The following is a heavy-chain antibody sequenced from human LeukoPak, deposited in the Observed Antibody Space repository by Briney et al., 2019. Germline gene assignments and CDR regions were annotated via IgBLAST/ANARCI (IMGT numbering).Heavy chain of an antibody. J-gene: IGHJ4*02. Sequence: SETLSLTCTVSGGSISSGTYYWAWIRQPPGKGLEWIGEISHSGSTNYNPSLKSRVTISVDTSKNQFSLKLSSVTAADTAVYYCARRCSSTSCPSFFDYWGQGTLVTVSS. CDR1: GGSISSGTYY. V-gene: IGHV4-39*07. CDR2: ISHSGST. D-gene: IGHD2-2*01. CDR3: ARRCSSTSCPSFFDY.